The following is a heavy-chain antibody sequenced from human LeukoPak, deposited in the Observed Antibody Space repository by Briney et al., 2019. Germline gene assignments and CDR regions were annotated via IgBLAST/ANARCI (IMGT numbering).Heavy chain of an antibody. CDR2: IKNDGSIT. V-gene: IGHV3-74*01. D-gene: IGHD3-3*01. J-gene: IGHJ5*02. CDR3: TKSDWFDP. Sequence: PGGSLRFSCAASGFIFSGYWMHWVRQAPGKGLVWLSRIKNDGSITSYADSVKGRFTISRDNAKNTLYLQMNSLRVEDTAVYYCTKSDWFDPWGQGTLVTVSS. CDR1: GFIFSGYW.